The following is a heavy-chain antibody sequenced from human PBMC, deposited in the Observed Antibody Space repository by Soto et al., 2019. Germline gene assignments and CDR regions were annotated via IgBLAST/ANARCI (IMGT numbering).Heavy chain of an antibody. CDR3: ARPPGYISDWYYFDL. D-gene: IGHD6-19*01. V-gene: IGHV1-2*02. CDR2: ISPKSGGT. CDR1: GYTFIDYY. Sequence: ASVKVSCRASGYTFIDYYMHCVRQAPGQGFEWMGRISPKSGGTSYAQKFQGRVTMTWDTSLNTAYMELSSLISEDTAVYYCARPPGYISDWYYFDLWGQGTLVTVSS. J-gene: IGHJ4*02.